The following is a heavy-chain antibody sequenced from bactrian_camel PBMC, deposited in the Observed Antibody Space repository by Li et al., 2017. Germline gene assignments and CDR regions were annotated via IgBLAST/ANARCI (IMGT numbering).Heavy chain of an antibody. J-gene: IGHJ4*01. D-gene: IGHD6*01. CDR2: ISGSSRT. Sequence: HVQLVESGGGLVQPGGSLRLSCAASGFIFRDHYMNWVRQAPGKGLEWVSSISGSSRTYYSNSVKGRCTIARDNTKNTVYLQMSSLKSEDTAMYYCAVRLRLPGTTCRPRSPSFFPYWGQGTQVTVS. V-gene: IGHV3-2*01. CDR1: GFIFRDHY. CDR3: AVRLRLPGTTCRPRSPSFFPY.